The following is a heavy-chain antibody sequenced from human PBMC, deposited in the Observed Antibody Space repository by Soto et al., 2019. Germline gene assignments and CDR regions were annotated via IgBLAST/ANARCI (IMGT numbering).Heavy chain of an antibody. D-gene: IGHD3-10*01. CDR1: GFTFSDFG. CDR2: ISEGAETD. J-gene: IGHJ6*02. Sequence: GGSLRLSCVASGFTFSDFGMHWVRQGPGKGLEWLAVISEGAETDFHADSVKGRFTVSRDNFKETLYLQMNSLTTDDSGVYFCAKAPFRRPYYFYGMDVWGQGTTVTVSS. V-gene: IGHV3-30*18. CDR3: AKAPFRRPYYFYGMDV.